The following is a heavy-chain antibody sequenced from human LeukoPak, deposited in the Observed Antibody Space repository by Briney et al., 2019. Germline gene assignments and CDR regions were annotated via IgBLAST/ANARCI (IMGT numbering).Heavy chain of an antibody. CDR1: GFTFSSYS. D-gene: IGHD3-22*01. Sequence: GGSLRLSCAASGFTFSSYSMNWVRQAPGKGLEWVSSISSSSSYIYHADSVKGRFTISRDNAKNSLYLQMNSLRAEDTAVYYCARGDGYYDSSGYFDYWGQGTLVTVSS. CDR2: ISSSSSYI. V-gene: IGHV3-21*01. CDR3: ARGDGYYDSSGYFDY. J-gene: IGHJ4*02.